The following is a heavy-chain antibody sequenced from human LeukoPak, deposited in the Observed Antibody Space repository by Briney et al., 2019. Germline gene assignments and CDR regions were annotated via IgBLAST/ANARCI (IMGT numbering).Heavy chain of an antibody. CDR3: ARDGTGGVNYSGAGSYDS. CDR1: GFTFRSYS. CDR2: ISGTSSTI. Sequence: PGGSLRLSCVASGFTFRSYSLNWVRQAPGKGPEWVSYISGTSSTIYYTDSVKGRFTISRDNGKNSLYLQMNSLEVEDTAMYYCARDGTGGVNYSGAGSYDSWGQGTLVVVSS. J-gene: IGHJ4*02. D-gene: IGHD3-10*01. V-gene: IGHV3-48*01.